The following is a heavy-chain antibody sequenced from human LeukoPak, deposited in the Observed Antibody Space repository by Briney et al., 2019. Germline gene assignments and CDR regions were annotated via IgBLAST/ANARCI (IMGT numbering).Heavy chain of an antibody. CDR1: GFTFDEYA. V-gene: IGHV3-43*02. D-gene: IGHD2-2*01. CDR3: ARDIAPQRPPYDAFDI. CDR2: ISGDGDTT. J-gene: IGHJ3*02. Sequence: PGGSLRLSCVASGFTFDEYAMHWVRQAPGKGLEWVSVISGDGDTTYYADSLKGRFTISRDNSKNSLYLQFDRMSIQNTDLYFCARDIAPQRPPYDAFDIWGQGTRVTVSS.